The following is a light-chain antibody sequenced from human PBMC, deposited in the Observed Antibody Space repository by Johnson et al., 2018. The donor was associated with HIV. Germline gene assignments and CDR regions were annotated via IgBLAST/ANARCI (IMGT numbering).Light chain of an antibody. CDR3: GTWDTSLSAFV. Sequence: QSVLTQPPSVSAAPGQKVTISCSGSSSNIGNNYVSWYQQLPGTAPKLLIYENNKRPLGIPDRFSGSKSGTSATLGITGLQTGDDADFYCGTWDTSLSAFVFGTGPKLSV. J-gene: IGLJ1*01. V-gene: IGLV1-51*02. CDR1: SSNIGNNY. CDR2: ENN.